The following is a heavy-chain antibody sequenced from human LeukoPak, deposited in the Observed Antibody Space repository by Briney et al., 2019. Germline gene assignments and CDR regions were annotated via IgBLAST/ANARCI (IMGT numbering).Heavy chain of an antibody. V-gene: IGHV3-64*01. CDR2: ISSNGGST. J-gene: IGHJ6*03. CDR3: AREARYNYDFWSMGGHSYYYMDV. Sequence: GGSLRLSCAASGFTFSDYYMSWIRQAPGKGLEYVSAISSNGGSTYYANSVKGRFTISRDNSKNTLYLQMGSLRAEDMAVYYCAREARYNYDFWSMGGHSYYYMDVWGKGTTVTVSS. CDR1: GFTFSDYY. D-gene: IGHD3-3*01.